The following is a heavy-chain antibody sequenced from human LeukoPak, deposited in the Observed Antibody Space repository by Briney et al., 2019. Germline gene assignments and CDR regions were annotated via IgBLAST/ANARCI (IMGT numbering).Heavy chain of an antibody. CDR1: GFTFGDYA. D-gene: IGHD5-12*01. CDR2: IRSKAYGGTT. CDR3: TRDTSGYDFVDFDY. V-gene: IGHV3-49*04. J-gene: IGHJ4*02. Sequence: PGGSLRLSCTPSGFTFGDYAMSWVRQAPGKGLEWVGFIRSKAYGGTTEYAASVKGRFTISRDDSKSIAYLQMNSLKTEDTAVYYCTRDTSGYDFVDFDYWGQGTLVTVSS.